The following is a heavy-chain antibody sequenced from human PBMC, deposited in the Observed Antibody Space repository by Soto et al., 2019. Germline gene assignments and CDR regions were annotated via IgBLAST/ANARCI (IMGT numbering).Heavy chain of an antibody. CDR3: ARSADYVGGY. CDR1: GFNFSDYS. Sequence: GGSLRLSCAASGFNFSDYSMNWVRQAPGKGLEWVSFVSRSSNYKYYADSLKGRFTISRDNAKNSLYLQMNSLRAEDTAVYYCARSADYVGGYWGQGTLVTVSS. J-gene: IGHJ4*02. D-gene: IGHD3-10*02. CDR2: VSRSSNYK. V-gene: IGHV3-21*01.